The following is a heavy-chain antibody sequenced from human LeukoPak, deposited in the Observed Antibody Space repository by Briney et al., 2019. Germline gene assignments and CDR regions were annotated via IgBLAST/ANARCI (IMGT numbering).Heavy chain of an antibody. CDR2: IYTSGST. CDR1: GGSISSYY. V-gene: IGHV4-4*07. D-gene: IGHD3-16*01. Sequence: SETLSLTCTVSGGSISSYYWSWIRQPAGKGREGSGRIYTSGSTNYNPSLTSRGTMSVDTSKNQFSLKLSSVTAADTAVYYCARGGLYLYYFDYWGQGTLVTVSS. J-gene: IGHJ4*02. CDR3: ARGGLYLYYFDY.